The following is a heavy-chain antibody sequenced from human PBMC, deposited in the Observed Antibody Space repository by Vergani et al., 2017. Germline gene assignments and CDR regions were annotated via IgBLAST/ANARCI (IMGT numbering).Heavy chain of an antibody. D-gene: IGHD2-21*01. V-gene: IGHV3-23*01. Sequence: EVQLLESGGGLGQPGGSLKLSCAASGFTFTSYAMSWVRQAPGKGLEWVSTISGSGDRTYYADSVKGRFAISRDNSKNTVYLQINSLRAEDTAFYYCADLYGDDGFSPFWGQGTLVTVSS. CDR3: ADLYGDDGFSPF. J-gene: IGHJ4*02. CDR2: ISGSGDRT. CDR1: GFTFTSYA.